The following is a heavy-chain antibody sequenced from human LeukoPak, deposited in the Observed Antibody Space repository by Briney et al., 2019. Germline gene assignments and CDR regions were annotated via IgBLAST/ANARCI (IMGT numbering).Heavy chain of an antibody. J-gene: IGHJ6*03. D-gene: IGHD2-15*01. V-gene: IGHV4-34*01. Sequence: SETLSLTCAVYGGSFSGYYCSWIRQPPGKGLEWIGEINHSGSTNYNPSLKSRVTISVDTSKNQFSLKLSSVTAADTAVYYCARGVVAATRYYYYYYMDVWGKGTTVTVSS. CDR3: ARGVVAATRYYYYYYMDV. CDR1: GGSFSGYY. CDR2: INHSGST.